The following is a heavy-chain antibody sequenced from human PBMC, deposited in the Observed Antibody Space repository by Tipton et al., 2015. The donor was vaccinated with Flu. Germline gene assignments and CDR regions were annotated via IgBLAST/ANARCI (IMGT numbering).Heavy chain of an antibody. J-gene: IGHJ4*02. CDR2: IYYSGIT. Sequence: GSLRLSCTVSGDSINNSPFSWGWIRQPPGKGLEWIGTIYYSGITSYNPSLKSRVTMSVDPSKNQFSLKLNSVTAADTAVYFCARGPVGPITDWGQGTLVAVSS. V-gene: IGHV4-39*07. CDR1: GDSINNSPFS. CDR3: ARGPVGPITD.